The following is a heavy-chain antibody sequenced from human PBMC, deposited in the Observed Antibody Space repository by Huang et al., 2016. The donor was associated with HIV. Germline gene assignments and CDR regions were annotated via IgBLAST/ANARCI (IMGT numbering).Heavy chain of an antibody. J-gene: IGHJ3*02. Sequence: QVQLVQSGVEVKKPGASVKVSCKASGYTFTSYGISWVRKAPGKGLEGLGWISADNGVTNDEKNGQGRVTMTTDTSTSTAYMELRSLRSDDTAVYYCARDSPLLGVVIVVVPTAPNAFDIWGQGTMVTVSS. V-gene: IGHV1-18*01. CDR3: ARDSPLLGVVIVVVPTAPNAFDI. CDR2: ISADNGVT. CDR1: GYTFTSYG. D-gene: IGHD2-2*01.